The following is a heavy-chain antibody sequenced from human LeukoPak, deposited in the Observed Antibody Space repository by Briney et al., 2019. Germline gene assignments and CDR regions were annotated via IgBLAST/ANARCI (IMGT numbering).Heavy chain of an antibody. CDR2: ISAGADST. V-gene: IGHV3-23*01. CDR3: ARAAYGDYDS. Sequence: GGSLRLSCAVSGFTFSSYAWTWVRQAPGKGLEWVSAISAGADSTYYADSVQGRFTISRDNSKNTPFLQMSALKAEDTAVYFAARAAYGDYDSWGQGTPVTVSS. J-gene: IGHJ5*01. CDR1: GFTFSSYA. D-gene: IGHD4-17*01.